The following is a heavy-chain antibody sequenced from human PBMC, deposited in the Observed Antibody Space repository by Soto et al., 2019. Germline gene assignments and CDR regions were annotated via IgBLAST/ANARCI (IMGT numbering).Heavy chain of an antibody. CDR1: GFTFSDYY. D-gene: IGHD3-16*02. V-gene: IGHV3-11*01. Sequence: GGSLRLSCAASGFTFSDYYMSWIRQAPGKGLEWVSYISSSGSTIYYADSVKGRFTISRDNAKNSLYLQMNSLRAEDTAVYYCARDSNDYVWGSYRQGYFDYWGQGTLVTVSS. CDR2: ISSSGSTI. CDR3: ARDSNDYVWGSYRQGYFDY. J-gene: IGHJ4*02.